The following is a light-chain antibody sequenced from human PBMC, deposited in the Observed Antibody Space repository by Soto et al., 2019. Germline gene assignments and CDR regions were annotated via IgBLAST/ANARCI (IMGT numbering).Light chain of an antibody. J-gene: IGLJ1*01. CDR2: EVS. V-gene: IGLV2-8*01. Sequence: QSVLTQPPSASGSPGQSVTISCTGTSSDVGGYNYVSWYQQHPGKAPKLMIYEVSKRPSGVPDRFSGSKSGNTASLTVSGLQAEEEADYYCSSYAGSNNSLYVFGTGTKVPVL. CDR1: SSDVGGYNY. CDR3: SSYAGSNNSLYV.